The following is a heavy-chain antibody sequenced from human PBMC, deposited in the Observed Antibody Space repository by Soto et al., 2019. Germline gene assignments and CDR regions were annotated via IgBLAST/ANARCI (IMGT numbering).Heavy chain of an antibody. CDR3: ARGRADYDFWSGTP. CDR2: IYYSGST. D-gene: IGHD3-3*01. CDR1: GGSISSGDYY. V-gene: IGHV4-30-4*01. Sequence: SETLSLTCTVSGGSISSGDYYWSWIRQPPGKGLEWIGYIYYSGSTYYNPSLKSRVTISVDTSKNQFSLKLSSVTAADTAVYYCARGRADYDFWSGTPWGQGPLVIVSS. J-gene: IGHJ5*02.